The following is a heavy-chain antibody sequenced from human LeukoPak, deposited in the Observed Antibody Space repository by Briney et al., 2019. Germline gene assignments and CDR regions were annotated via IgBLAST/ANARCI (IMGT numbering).Heavy chain of an antibody. CDR1: GSTFINYY. CDR3: ARDLDYGEKSEDY. D-gene: IGHD4/OR15-4a*01. CDR2: INLSGGST. Sequence: ASVKVSCKASGSTFINYYMHWVRQAPGQGLEWLGIINLSGGSTHYPQKFQDRVTMTRDTSTSTVYMELSSLRSEDTAVYYCARDLDYGEKSEDYWGQGTLVTVSS. J-gene: IGHJ4*02. V-gene: IGHV1-46*01.